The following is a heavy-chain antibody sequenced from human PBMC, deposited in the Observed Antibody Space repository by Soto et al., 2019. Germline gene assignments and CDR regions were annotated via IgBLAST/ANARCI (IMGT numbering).Heavy chain of an antibody. CDR1: GFTFSSYW. D-gene: IGHD6-13*01. Sequence: EVQLVESGGGLVQPGGSLRLSCAASGFTFSSYWMSWVRQAPGKGLEWVANIKEDGSEKSYVDSVKGRFTISRDSAKNSLYLQMNSLRAEDTAVYYCARPGRSSWYDSFGYWGQGTLVTVSS. CDR3: ARPGRSSWYDSFGY. CDR2: IKEDGSEK. J-gene: IGHJ4*02. V-gene: IGHV3-7*01.